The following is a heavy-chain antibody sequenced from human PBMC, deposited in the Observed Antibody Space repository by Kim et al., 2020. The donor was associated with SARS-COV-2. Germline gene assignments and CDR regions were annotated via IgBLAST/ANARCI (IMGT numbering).Heavy chain of an antibody. CDR3: ARRGLRFGVVSDY. CDR1: GGSISSSSYY. J-gene: IGHJ4*02. V-gene: IGHV4-39*01. CDR2: IYYSGST. Sequence: SETLSLTCTVSGGSISSSSYYWGWIRQPPGKGLEWIGSIYYSGSTYYNPSLKSRVTISVDTSKNQFSLKLSSVTAADTAVYYCARRGLRFGVVSDYWGQGTLVTVSS. D-gene: IGHD3-3*01.